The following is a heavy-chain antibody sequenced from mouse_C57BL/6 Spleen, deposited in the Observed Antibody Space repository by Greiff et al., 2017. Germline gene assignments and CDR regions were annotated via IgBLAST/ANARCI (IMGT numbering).Heavy chain of an antibody. CDR1: GYTFTSYW. J-gene: IGHJ3*01. CDR3: ARLAAQATSWFAY. D-gene: IGHD3-2*02. Sequence: VQLQQPGAELVKPGASVKLSCKASGYTFTSYWMQWVKQRPGQGLEWIGEIDPSDSYTNYNQKFKGKATLTVDTSSSTAYMQLSSLTSEDSAVYYGARLAAQATSWFAYWGQGTLVTVSA. CDR2: IDPSDSYT. V-gene: IGHV1-50*01.